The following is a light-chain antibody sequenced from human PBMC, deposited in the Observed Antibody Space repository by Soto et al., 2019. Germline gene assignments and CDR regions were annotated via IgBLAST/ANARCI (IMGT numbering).Light chain of an antibody. Sequence: VLPQPASVSVSPGQSITISCAGTSSDVGRYTYVSWYQQHPGKAPKLIIYDVYNRPSGVSNRFSGSKSGNTASLTISGLQAEDEADYYCTSYTSTSTPYVFGGGTKVTVL. CDR1: SSDVGRYTY. CDR2: DVY. V-gene: IGLV2-14*01. J-gene: IGLJ1*01. CDR3: TSYTSTSTPYV.